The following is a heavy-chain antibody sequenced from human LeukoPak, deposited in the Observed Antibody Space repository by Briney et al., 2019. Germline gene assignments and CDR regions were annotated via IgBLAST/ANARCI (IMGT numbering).Heavy chain of an antibody. CDR1: GGSFSGYY. V-gene: IGHV4-34*01. Sequence: SETLSLTCAVYGGSFSGYYWSWIRQPPGKGLEWIGEINHSGSTNYNPSLKSRVTISVDTSKNQFSLKLSSVTAADTAVYYCARGDYDFWSGPTRYYFDYWGQGTLVTVSS. CDR3: ARGDYDFWSGPTRYYFDY. D-gene: IGHD3-3*01. J-gene: IGHJ4*02. CDR2: INHSGST.